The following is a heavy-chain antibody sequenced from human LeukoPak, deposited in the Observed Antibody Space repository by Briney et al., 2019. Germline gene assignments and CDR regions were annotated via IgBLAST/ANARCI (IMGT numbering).Heavy chain of an antibody. J-gene: IGHJ4*02. D-gene: IGHD3-22*01. V-gene: IGHV1-2*02. CDR3: ARVAYYYDSSGYYLNY. CDR2: INPNSGGT. CDR1: GYTFTSYG. Sequence: ASVKVSCKASGYTFTSYGISWVRQAPGQGLEWMGWINPNSGGTNYAQKFQGRVTMTRDTSISTAYMELSRLRSDDTAVYYCARVAYYYDSSGYYLNYWGQGTLVTVSS.